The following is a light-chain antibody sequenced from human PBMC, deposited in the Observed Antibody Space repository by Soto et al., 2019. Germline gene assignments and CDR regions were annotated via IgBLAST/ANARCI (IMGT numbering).Light chain of an antibody. V-gene: IGKV3-15*01. J-gene: IGKJ2*03. CDR1: QSVSIN. CDR3: XXYNNWPLYS. Sequence: EVVMTQSPATLSVSPGERATLSCRASQSVSINVAWYQQNPGQAPRLLIYDASTRATDIPARFSGSGSGTEFTLTISSLQSEDFAVXSXXXYNNWPLYSFGQGTKLEIK. CDR2: DAS.